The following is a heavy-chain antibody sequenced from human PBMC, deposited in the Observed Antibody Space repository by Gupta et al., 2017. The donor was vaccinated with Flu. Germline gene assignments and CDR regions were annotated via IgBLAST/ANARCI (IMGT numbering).Heavy chain of an antibody. Sequence: EVQLLDSGGGLVQPGGSLRLSCAASGFTFSSFAMRWVRQAPGKGLEWVASISGRGAPTYYADSVKGRFTISRDNSNNALYLQMNSLRADDTAVYFCAKQKSVVIFDYWGQGALVTVSS. J-gene: IGHJ4*02. CDR1: GFTFSSFA. D-gene: IGHD4-23*01. CDR3: AKQKSVVIFDY. V-gene: IGHV3-23*01. CDR2: ISGRGAPT.